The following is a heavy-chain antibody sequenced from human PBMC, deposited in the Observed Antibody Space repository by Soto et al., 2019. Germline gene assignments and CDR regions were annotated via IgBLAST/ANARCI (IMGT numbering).Heavy chain of an antibody. CDR3: ARQGGKLTSAEWLAIDT. Sequence: TLSLTCSVSDGSINSATYYWAWIRQFPGKGLEWIGSINYSGTTYYNPSLKSRVTISGDTFRSQFSLNMSSVTATDTAVYFCARQGGKLTSAEWLAIDTWGQGTLVTVSS. J-gene: IGHJ5*02. V-gene: IGHV4-39*01. D-gene: IGHD3-3*01. CDR1: DGSINSATYY. CDR2: INYSGTT.